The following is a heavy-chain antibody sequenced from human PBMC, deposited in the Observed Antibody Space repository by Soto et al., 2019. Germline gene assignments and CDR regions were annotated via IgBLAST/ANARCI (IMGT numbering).Heavy chain of an antibody. CDR1: GGSVISGSYY. J-gene: IGHJ6*02. CDR2: IYYSGST. Sequence: SETLSLTCTVSGGSVISGSYYWSWIRQPPGKGLEWIGYIYYSGSTNYNPSLKSRVTISVDTSKNQFSLKLSSVTAADTAVYYCARDGVQLWPFNGMDVWGQGTTVTVSS. D-gene: IGHD5-18*01. V-gene: IGHV4-61*01. CDR3: ARDGVQLWPFNGMDV.